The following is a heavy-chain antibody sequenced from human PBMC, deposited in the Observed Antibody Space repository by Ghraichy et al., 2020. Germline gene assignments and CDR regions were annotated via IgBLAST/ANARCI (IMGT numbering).Heavy chain of an antibody. CDR2: FDPEDGET. J-gene: IGHJ3*02. CDR3: ATAPVVVTAYDAFDI. CDR1: GYTLTELS. Sequence: ASVKVSCKVSGYTLTELSMHWVRQAPGKGLEWMGGFDPEDGETIYAQKFQGRVTMTEDTSTDTAYMELSSLRSEDTAVYYCATAPVVVTAYDAFDIWGQGTMVTVSS. D-gene: IGHD2-21*02. V-gene: IGHV1-24*01.